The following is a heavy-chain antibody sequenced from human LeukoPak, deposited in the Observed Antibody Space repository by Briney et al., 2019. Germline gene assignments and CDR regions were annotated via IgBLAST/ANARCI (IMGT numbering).Heavy chain of an antibody. D-gene: IGHD2-21*02. V-gene: IGHV3-15*01. Sequence: GGSLRLSCAASGFTFSNAWMSWVRHAPGKGLEWVCRIKSKTDGGTTDYAAPVKGRFTISRDDSKNTLYLQMNSLKTEDTAVYYCTTEEVTAGPFDYWGQGTLVTVSS. J-gene: IGHJ4*02. CDR3: TTEEVTAGPFDY. CDR1: GFTFSNAW. CDR2: IKSKTDGGTT.